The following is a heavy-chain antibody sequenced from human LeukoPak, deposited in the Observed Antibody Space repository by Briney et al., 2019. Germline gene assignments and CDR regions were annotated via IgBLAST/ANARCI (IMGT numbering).Heavy chain of an antibody. CDR3: AKDLSVTTSYFDY. D-gene: IGHD4-17*01. V-gene: IGHV3-30*18. Sequence: PGGSLRLSCAASGFTFSSYGMHWVRQAPGKGLEWVAVISYDGSNKYYADSVKGRFTISRDNSKNTLYLQMNSLRAEDTAVYYCAKDLSVTTSYFDYWGQGTLVTVSS. CDR2: ISYDGSNK. J-gene: IGHJ4*02. CDR1: GFTFSSYG.